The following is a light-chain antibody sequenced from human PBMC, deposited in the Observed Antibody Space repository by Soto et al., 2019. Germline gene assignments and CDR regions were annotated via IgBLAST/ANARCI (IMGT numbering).Light chain of an antibody. J-gene: IGKJ2*01. V-gene: IGKV3-20*01. CDR1: PSVTSSY. CDR3: QQYGSSLMYT. CDR2: GAS. Sequence: IVFTQSPGPLSFFPGGRKTPSCRTRPSVTSSYLAWYQQKPGQAPRLLIYGASSRATGIPDRFSGSGSGTDFTLTISRLEPEDFAVYYCQQYGSSLMYTFGQGTKVDIK.